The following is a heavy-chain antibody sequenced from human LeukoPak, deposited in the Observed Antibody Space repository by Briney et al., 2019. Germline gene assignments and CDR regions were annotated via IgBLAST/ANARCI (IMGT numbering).Heavy chain of an antibody. CDR2: ISGNGGST. J-gene: IGHJ4*02. Sequence: TGGSLRLSCAASGFTFSSYAMSWVRQAPGKGLEWVAVISGNGGSTHYAESVKGRFTISRDNSKNTLYLQMNSLRAEDTAVYYCARAHTNYDFWSGYIVWGQGTLVTVSS. CDR3: ARAHTNYDFWSGYIV. V-gene: IGHV3-23*01. CDR1: GFTFSSYA. D-gene: IGHD3-3*01.